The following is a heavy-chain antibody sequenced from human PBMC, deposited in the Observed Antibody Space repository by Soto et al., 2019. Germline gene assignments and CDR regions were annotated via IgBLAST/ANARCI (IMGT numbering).Heavy chain of an antibody. Sequence: SETLSLTCTVSGGSVSTSSYYWGWVRQPPGKGLEWIGSLYYTGSAYYHPSLKSRVTISLDTSKNQFSLKLSSVTAADTAVYYCARSGYSGLLLDSWGQGTLVTVSS. J-gene: IGHJ4*02. CDR2: LYYTGSA. D-gene: IGHD4-4*01. V-gene: IGHV4-39*01. CDR3: ARSGYSGLLLDS. CDR1: GGSVSTSSYY.